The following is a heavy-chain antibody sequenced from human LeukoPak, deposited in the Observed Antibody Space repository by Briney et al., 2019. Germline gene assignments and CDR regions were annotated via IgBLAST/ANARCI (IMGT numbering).Heavy chain of an antibody. CDR1: GFTFSSYW. J-gene: IGHJ6*02. V-gene: IGHV3-7*01. Sequence: GRSLRLSCAASGFTFSSYWMSWVRQAPGKGLEWVANIKQDGSEKYYVDSVKGRFTISRDNAKNSLYLQMNSLRAEDTAVYYCARENTVVVPAAITYYYNGMDVWGQGTTVTVSS. CDR2: IKQDGSEK. CDR3: ARENTVVVPAAITYYYNGMDV. D-gene: IGHD2-2*02.